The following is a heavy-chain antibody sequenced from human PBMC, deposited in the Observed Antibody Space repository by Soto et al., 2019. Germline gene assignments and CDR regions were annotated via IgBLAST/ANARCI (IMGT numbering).Heavy chain of an antibody. V-gene: IGHV3-30*18. D-gene: IGHD1-26*01. CDR2: ISYDGSNK. Sequence: GGSLRLSCAASGFTFSSYGMHWVRQAPGKGLEWVAVISYDGSNKYYADSVKGRFTISRDNSKNTLYLQMNSLRAEDTAVYYCAKVYRVGSYQYYYYYFGMDVWGQGTTVTVS. J-gene: IGHJ6*02. CDR3: AKVYRVGSYQYYYYYFGMDV. CDR1: GFTFSSYG.